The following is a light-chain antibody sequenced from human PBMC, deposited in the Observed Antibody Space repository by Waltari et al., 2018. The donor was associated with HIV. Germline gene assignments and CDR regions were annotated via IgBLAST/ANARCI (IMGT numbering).Light chain of an antibody. CDR3: QSYDSSLSGSRV. Sequence: HSVLTQPPSVSGALGQRVTISCTGSSSNLGAGYYVHWYQQLPGTAPKLLIYKNTTRPSVVPDRFSGSKSGTSASLSITGLQAEDEADYHCQSYDSSLSGSRVFGGGTKLTVL. V-gene: IGLV1-40*01. CDR2: KNT. CDR1: SSNLGAGYY. J-gene: IGLJ3*02.